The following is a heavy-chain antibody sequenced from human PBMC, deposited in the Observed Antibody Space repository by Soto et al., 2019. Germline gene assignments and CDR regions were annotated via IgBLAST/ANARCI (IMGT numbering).Heavy chain of an antibody. V-gene: IGHV3-23*01. D-gene: IGHD6-13*01. CDR2: ISGSGGST. CDR3: AREVAAADTNWFDP. J-gene: IGHJ5*02. CDR1: GFTFSSYA. Sequence: PGGSLRLSCTASGFTFSSYAMSWVRQAPGKGLEWVSAISGSGGSTYYADSVKGRFTISRDNSKNTLYLQMNSLRTEDTAVYYCAREVAAADTNWFDPWGQGTLVTVSS.